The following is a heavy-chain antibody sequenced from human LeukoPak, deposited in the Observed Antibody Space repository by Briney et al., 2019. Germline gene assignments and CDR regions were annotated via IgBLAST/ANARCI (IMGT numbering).Heavy chain of an antibody. CDR1: GFTFSSYA. V-gene: IGHV3-30-3*01. J-gene: IGHJ4*02. CDR3: AREGRGIDY. Sequence: PWGSLRLSCAASGFTFSSYAMHWVRQAPGKGLEWVAVISYDGSNKYYADSVKGRFTISRDNSKNTLYLQMNSLRAEDTAVYYCAREGRGIDYWGQGTLVTVSS. CDR2: ISYDGSNK.